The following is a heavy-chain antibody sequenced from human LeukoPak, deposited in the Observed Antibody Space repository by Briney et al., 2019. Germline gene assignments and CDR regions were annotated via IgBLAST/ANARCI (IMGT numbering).Heavy chain of an antibody. J-gene: IGHJ4*02. CDR2: ISWNSGSI. D-gene: IGHD6-19*01. CDR3: AKDLTGYSSGWLDY. Sequence: PGRSLRLSCAASGFTFDDYAMHWVRQAPGKGLEWVSGISWNSGSIGYADSVKDRFTISRDNAKNSLYLQMSSLRAEDMALYYCAKDLTGYSSGWLDYWGQGTLVTVSS. V-gene: IGHV3-9*03. CDR1: GFTFDDYA.